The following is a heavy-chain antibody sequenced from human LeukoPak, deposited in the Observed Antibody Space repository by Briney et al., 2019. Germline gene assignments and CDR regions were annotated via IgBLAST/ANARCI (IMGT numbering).Heavy chain of an antibody. J-gene: IGHJ6*02. D-gene: IGHD3-10*01. Sequence: PGGSLRLSCVASGFTFNSYKMNWVRQAPGKGLEWISYISRSGDTMYYADSVKGRFTISRDNAKNSMYLQMSSLRAEDTAVYFCARARGPAYYYGLDVWGQGTTVTVSS. CDR1: GFTFNSYK. V-gene: IGHV3-48*03. CDR3: ARARGPAYYYGLDV. CDR2: ISRSGDTM.